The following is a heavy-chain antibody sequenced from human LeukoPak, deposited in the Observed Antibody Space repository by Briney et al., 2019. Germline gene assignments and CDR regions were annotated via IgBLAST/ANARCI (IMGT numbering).Heavy chain of an antibody. Sequence: SETLSLTCAVSGYSISSGYYWSWIRQPPGKGLEWIGEINHSGSTNYNPSLKSRVTISVDTSKNQFSLKLSSVTAADTAVYYCARGLGYCSGGSCYYFDYWGQGTLVTVSS. D-gene: IGHD2-15*01. V-gene: IGHV4-34*01. CDR3: ARGLGYCSGGSCYYFDY. CDR1: GYSISSGYY. J-gene: IGHJ4*02. CDR2: INHSGST.